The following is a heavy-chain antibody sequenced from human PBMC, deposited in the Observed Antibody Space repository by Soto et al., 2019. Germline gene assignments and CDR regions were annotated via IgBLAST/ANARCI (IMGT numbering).Heavy chain of an antibody. CDR3: AKENYDSSGYPQAFDM. D-gene: IGHD3-22*01. V-gene: IGHV3-23*01. Sequence: EVQLLESGGGLVQPGGSLRLSCVASGFTFSSYAMRWVRQAPGKGLEWVSLISGSGGSTHYADSVKGRFTTSRDNSKNTLYVQMNSLRADDTAVYYCAKENYDSSGYPQAFDMWGQGTMVTVSS. CDR2: ISGSGGST. J-gene: IGHJ3*02. CDR1: GFTFSSYA.